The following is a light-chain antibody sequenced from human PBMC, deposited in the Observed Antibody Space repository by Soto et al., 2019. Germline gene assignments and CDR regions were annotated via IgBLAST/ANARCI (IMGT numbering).Light chain of an antibody. CDR2: GAS. J-gene: IGKJ2*01. CDR1: QSVSSSY. CDR3: QQYDSSPYT. Sequence: EIVLTQSPGTLSLSPGERATLSCRASQSVSSSYLAWYQQKPGQAPRLLIYGASSRATGIPDRFSGSGSGTDFTLTISSLEPEDFAAYYCQQYDSSPYTFGQGTKLEIK. V-gene: IGKV3-20*01.